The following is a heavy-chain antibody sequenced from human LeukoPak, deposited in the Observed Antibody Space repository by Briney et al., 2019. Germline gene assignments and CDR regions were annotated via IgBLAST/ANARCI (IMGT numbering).Heavy chain of an antibody. CDR1: GFTFSSYG. V-gene: IGHV3-30*18. D-gene: IGHD3-10*01. J-gene: IGHJ4*02. CDR2: ISYDGGNK. CDR3: AKDFGDVSFDY. Sequence: PGRSLRLSCAASGFTFSSYGMHWVRQAPGKGLEWVAVISYDGGNKYYADSVKGRFTISRDNSKNTLYLQMNSLRAEDTAVYYCAKDFGDVSFDYWGQGTLVTVSS.